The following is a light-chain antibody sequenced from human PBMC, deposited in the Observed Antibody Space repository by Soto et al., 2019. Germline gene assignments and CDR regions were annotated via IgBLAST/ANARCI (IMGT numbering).Light chain of an antibody. V-gene: IGKV1-39*01. Sequence: DIQMTQSPSSLSASAGDRVTITCRASQSIATFLNWYQQKPGKAPKLLISAASRLRSGVAARFSGSGSGTDFTLTISSLQPEDFATDYCQKSYNTVWTFGQGTKVEIQ. CDR1: QSIATF. CDR3: QKSYNTVWT. CDR2: AAS. J-gene: IGKJ1*01.